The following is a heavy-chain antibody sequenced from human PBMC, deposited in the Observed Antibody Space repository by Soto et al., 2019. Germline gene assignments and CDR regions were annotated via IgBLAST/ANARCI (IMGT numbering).Heavy chain of an antibody. CDR2: ISYDGSNK. V-gene: IGHV3-30*18. D-gene: IGHD5-18*01. J-gene: IGHJ5*02. Sequence: PGGSLRLSCAASGFTFSSYGMHWVRQAPGKGLEWVAVISYDGSNKYYADSVKGRFTISRDNSKNTLYLQMNSLRAEDTAVYYCAKDPTARIQLWLQSGWFDPWGQGTLVTVSS. CDR1: GFTFSSYG. CDR3: AKDPTARIQLWLQSGWFDP.